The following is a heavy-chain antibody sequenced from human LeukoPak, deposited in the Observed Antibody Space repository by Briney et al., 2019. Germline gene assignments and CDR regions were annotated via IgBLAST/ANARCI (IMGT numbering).Heavy chain of an antibody. CDR2: ISSSSSYI. D-gene: IGHD3-3*01. J-gene: IGHJ4*02. CDR1: GFTFSNAW. V-gene: IGHV3-21*01. Sequence: GGSLRLSCAASGFTFSNAWMSWVRQAPGKGLEWVSSISSSSSYIYYADSVKGRFTISRDNAKNSLYLQMNSLRAEDTAVYYCARKGLRLLDWLSEYFFDYWGQGNLVTVSS. CDR3: ARKGLRLLDWLSEYFFDY.